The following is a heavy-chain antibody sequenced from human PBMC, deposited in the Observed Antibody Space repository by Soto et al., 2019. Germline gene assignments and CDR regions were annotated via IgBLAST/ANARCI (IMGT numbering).Heavy chain of an antibody. D-gene: IGHD1-1*01. V-gene: IGHV3-15*07. CDR1: GFTFSNAW. CDR3: TTDTLERRYYYYGMDV. Sequence: GGSLRLSCAASGFTFSNAWMNWVRQAPGKGLEWVGRIKSKTDGGTTDYAAPVKGRFTISRDDSKNTLYLQMNSLKTEDTAVNYCTTDTLERRYYYYGMDVWGQGTTVTVSS. J-gene: IGHJ6*02. CDR2: IKSKTDGGTT.